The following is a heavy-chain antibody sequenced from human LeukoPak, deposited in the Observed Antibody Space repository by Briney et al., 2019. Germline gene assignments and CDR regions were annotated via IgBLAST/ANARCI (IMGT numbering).Heavy chain of an antibody. CDR3: ARGGWFGELGY. CDR2: IYHSGST. CDR1: GGXISSYY. D-gene: IGHD3-10*01. V-gene: IGHV4-59*01. J-gene: IGHJ4*02. Sequence: PSETLSLTCTVSGGXISSYYWSWIRQPPGKGLEWIGYIYHSGSTNYNPSLKSRVTISVDTSKNQFSLKLSSVTAADTAVYYCARGGWFGELGYWGQGTLVTVSS.